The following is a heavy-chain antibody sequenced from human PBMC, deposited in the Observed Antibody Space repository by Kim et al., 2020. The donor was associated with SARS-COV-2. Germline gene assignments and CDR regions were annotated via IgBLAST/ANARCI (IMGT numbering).Heavy chain of an antibody. V-gene: IGHV3-64*01. D-gene: IGHD2-15*01. CDR2: ISSNGEST. CDR3: ARGYCSGNNCPLRGGMDG. Sequence: GGSLRLSCGASGFTFSSYAMHWVRQAPGKGLEYVSGISSNGESTYYANSVKGRFTISRDNSKNTLYLQMGSLRAEDTAMYYCARGYCSGNNCPLRGGMDGCGPG. J-gene: IGHJ6*01. CDR1: GFTFSSYA.